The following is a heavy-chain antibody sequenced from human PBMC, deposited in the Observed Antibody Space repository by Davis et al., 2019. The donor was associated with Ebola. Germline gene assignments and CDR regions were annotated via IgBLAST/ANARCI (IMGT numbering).Heavy chain of an antibody. CDR1: GFTFSGSA. Sequence: GESLKISCAASGFTFSGSAMHWVRQASGKGLEWVGRIRSKANSYATAYAASVKGRFTISRDDSKNTAYLQMNSLKTEDTAVYYCAREFGYYDSSGYYYGGWFDPWGQGTLVTVSS. D-gene: IGHD3-22*01. CDR3: AREFGYYDSSGYYYGGWFDP. V-gene: IGHV3-73*01. CDR2: IRSKANSYAT. J-gene: IGHJ5*02.